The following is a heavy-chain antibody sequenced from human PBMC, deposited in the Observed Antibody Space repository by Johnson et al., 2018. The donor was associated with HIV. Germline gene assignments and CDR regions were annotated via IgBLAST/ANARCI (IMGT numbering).Heavy chain of an antibody. CDR1: GFTFSSYD. V-gene: IGHV3-13*01. Sequence: VQLVESGGGVVQPGRSLRLSCAASGFTFSSYDMHWVRQTTGKGLEWISGIGSSGDTFYPGSVKGRFTISRANAKNSLYLQMNSLRAGDTGVYYCARAGDYDVLTGSLLRGTFDVWGQGTMVTVSS. D-gene: IGHD3-9*01. CDR2: IGSSGDT. CDR3: ARAGDYDVLTGSLLRGTFDV. J-gene: IGHJ3*01.